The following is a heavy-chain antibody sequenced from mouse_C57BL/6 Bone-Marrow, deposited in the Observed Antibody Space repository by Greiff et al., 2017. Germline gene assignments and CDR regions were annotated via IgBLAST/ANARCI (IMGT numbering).Heavy chain of an antibody. CDR3: ARSTGYVDYFDY. V-gene: IGHV1-50*01. J-gene: IGHJ2*01. Sequence: QVQLQQPGAELVKPGASVKLSCKASGYTFTSYWMQWVKQRHGQGLEWIGEIDPSDSYTNYNQKFKGKATLTVDTSSSTAYMQLSSLTSEDSSVYYCARSTGYVDYFDYWGQGTTLTVSS. CDR2: IDPSDSYT. D-gene: IGHD3-2*02. CDR1: GYTFTSYW.